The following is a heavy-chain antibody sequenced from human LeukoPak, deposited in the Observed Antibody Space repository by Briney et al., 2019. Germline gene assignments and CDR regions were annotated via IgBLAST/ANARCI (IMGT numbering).Heavy chain of an antibody. Sequence: PSGTLSLTCTVSGCSISSYYWSWIRQPAGKGPEWIGRIYTSGSTNYNPSLKSRVTMSVDTSKNQFSLKLSSVTAADTAVYYCARGDDFWSGLDYWGQGTLVTVSS. V-gene: IGHV4-4*07. J-gene: IGHJ4*02. CDR1: GCSISSYY. CDR2: IYTSGST. CDR3: ARGDDFWSGLDY. D-gene: IGHD3-3*01.